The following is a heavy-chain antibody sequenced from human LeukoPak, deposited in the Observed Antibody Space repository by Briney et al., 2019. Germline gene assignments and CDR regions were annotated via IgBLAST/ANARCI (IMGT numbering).Heavy chain of an antibody. CDR2: ISSSSSYI. J-gene: IGHJ4*02. Sequence: PGGSLRLSCAASGFTFSSYSMNWVRQAPGKGLEWVSSISSSSSYIYYADSVKGRFTISRDNAKNSLYLQMNSLRAEDTAVYYCARDWQYYDSSGYSLPYWGQGTLVTVSS. V-gene: IGHV3-21*01. D-gene: IGHD3-22*01. CDR3: ARDWQYYDSSGYSLPY. CDR1: GFTFSSYS.